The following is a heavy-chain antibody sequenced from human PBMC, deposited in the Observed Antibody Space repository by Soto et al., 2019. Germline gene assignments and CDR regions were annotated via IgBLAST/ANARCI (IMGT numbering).Heavy chain of an antibody. CDR1: GFTVSSNY. V-gene: IGHV3-53*04. D-gene: IGHD6-19*01. Sequence: EVQLVESGGGLVQPGGSLRLSCAASGFTVSSNYMSWVRQAPGKGLEWVSVIYSGGSTYYADSVKGRFTISRHNSKNTLYLQMNSLRAEDTAVYYWARDIAVAGTGSGDYWGQGTLVTVSS. CDR2: IYSGGST. CDR3: ARDIAVAGTGSGDY. J-gene: IGHJ4*02.